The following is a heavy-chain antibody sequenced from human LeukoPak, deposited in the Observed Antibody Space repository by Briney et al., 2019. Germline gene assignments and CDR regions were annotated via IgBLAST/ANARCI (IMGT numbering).Heavy chain of an antibody. Sequence: GESLKISCKASGYSFTSYWIGWVRQMPGEGLEWMAIIYPANSDTRYSPSFQGQVTISADKSISTAYLQWSSLKASDTAMYYCARPACSSTSCYLYFQHWGQGTLVTVSS. CDR2: IYPANSDT. V-gene: IGHV5-51*01. J-gene: IGHJ1*01. CDR1: GYSFTSYW. CDR3: ARPACSSTSCYLYFQH. D-gene: IGHD2-2*01.